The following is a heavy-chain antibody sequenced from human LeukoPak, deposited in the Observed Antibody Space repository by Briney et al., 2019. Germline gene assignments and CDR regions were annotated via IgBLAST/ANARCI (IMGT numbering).Heavy chain of an antibody. D-gene: IGHD3-16*01. J-gene: IGHJ4*02. CDR2: ISSSSSYI. CDR3: ARAGYDYVWGSYGGPFDY. Sequence: QPGGSLRLSCATSGFTFSSYSMNWVRQAPGKGLEWVSSISSSSSYIYYADSVKGRFTISRDNAKNPLYLQMNSLRAEDTAVYYCARAGYDYVWGSYGGPFDYWGQGTLVTVSS. CDR1: GFTFSSYS. V-gene: IGHV3-21*01.